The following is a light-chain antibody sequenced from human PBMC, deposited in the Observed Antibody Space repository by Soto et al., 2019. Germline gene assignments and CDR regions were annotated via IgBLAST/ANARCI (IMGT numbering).Light chain of an antibody. V-gene: IGKV1-5*01. J-gene: IGKJ1*01. CDR2: DAS. CDR1: QSISNW. Sequence: DIQMTQSPSTLSASVGDRVTITCRASQSISNWLAWYQQKPGKAPKLLIYDASSLGSGVPSRFSGSGSGTEFSLTISSLQPGDFATYYCHQYNSYSPWTFGQGTKVEL. CDR3: HQYNSYSPWT.